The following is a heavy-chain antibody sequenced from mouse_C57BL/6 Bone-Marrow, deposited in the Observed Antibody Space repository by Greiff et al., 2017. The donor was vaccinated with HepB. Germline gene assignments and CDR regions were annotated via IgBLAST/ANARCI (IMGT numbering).Heavy chain of an antibody. D-gene: IGHD4-1*01. J-gene: IGHJ1*03. Sequence: VQLQESGPGLVQPSQSLSITCTVFGSSLTSYGLHWVRQSPGKGLEWLGVIWSGGSTDYNAVFISRLSISKDNSKSQVFFKMSSLQADATAIYYCARNLDILGGYFGVWGTGTTVSVSS. CDR3: ARNLDILGGYFGV. CDR1: GSSLTSYG. CDR2: IWSGGST. V-gene: IGHV2-2*01.